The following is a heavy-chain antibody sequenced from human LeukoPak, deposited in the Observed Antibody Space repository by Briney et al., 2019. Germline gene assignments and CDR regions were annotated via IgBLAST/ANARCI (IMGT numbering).Heavy chain of an antibody. CDR3: ARAAAARPGGWFDP. CDR2: INPNSGGT. CDR1: GGTFSSYA. V-gene: IGHV1-2*02. D-gene: IGHD6-6*01. J-gene: IGHJ5*02. Sequence: GASVKVSCKASGGTFSSYAISWVRQAPGQGLEWMGWINPNSGGTNYAQKFQGRVTMTRDTSISTAYMELSRLRSDDTAVYYCARAAAARPGGWFDPWGQGTLVTVSS.